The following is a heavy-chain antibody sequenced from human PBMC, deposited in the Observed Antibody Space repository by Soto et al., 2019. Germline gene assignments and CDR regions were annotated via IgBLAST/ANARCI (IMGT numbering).Heavy chain of an antibody. D-gene: IGHD6-6*01. CDR2: IKQDGSEK. J-gene: IGHJ6*03. CDR3: ARSLGKQLVPAYYYYYYMDV. Sequence: GGSLRLSCAASGFTFSSYWMSWVRQAPGKGLEWVANIKQDGSEKYYVDSVKGRFTISRDNAKNSLYLQMNSLRAEDTAVYYCARSLGKQLVPAYYYYYYMDVWGKGTTVTVSS. V-gene: IGHV3-7*01. CDR1: GFTFSSYW.